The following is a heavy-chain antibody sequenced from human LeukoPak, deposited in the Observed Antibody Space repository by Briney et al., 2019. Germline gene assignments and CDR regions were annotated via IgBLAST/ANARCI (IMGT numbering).Heavy chain of an antibody. CDR1: GFTFSTYW. CDR3: ARGMGVTTLDK. Sequence: GGSLRLSCAASGFTFSTYWMHWVRQVPGKGLVWVSRINSDGSRTTYADSVKGRLTMSRDNAKNTLYLQMNSLRAGDTAVYYCARGMGVTTLDKWGQGTLVTVPS. V-gene: IGHV3-74*03. D-gene: IGHD4-23*01. CDR2: INSDGSRT. J-gene: IGHJ4*02.